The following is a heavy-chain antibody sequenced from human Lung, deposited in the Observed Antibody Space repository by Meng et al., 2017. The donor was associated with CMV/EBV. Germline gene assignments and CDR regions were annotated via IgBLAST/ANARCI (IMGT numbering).Heavy chain of an antibody. Sequence: SVXVSCKTSGGTFSSYTISWVRQAPGQGLEWMGRIIPILGIASYSQKFQGRVTITADKSTSTAYMELSSLRSEDTAVYYCAKWGWGALYGGMDVWVQGTXVTVSS. CDR2: IIPILGIA. J-gene: IGHJ6*02. D-gene: IGHD3-16*01. CDR3: AKWGWGALYGGMDV. V-gene: IGHV1-69*02. CDR1: GGTFSSYT.